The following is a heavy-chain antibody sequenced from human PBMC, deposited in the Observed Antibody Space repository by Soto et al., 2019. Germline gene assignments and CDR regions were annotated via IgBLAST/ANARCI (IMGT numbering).Heavy chain of an antibody. Sequence: PGGSLRLSCAASGFTFSTYGMHWVRQAPGKGLEWVAFISYDESNKYYADSVKGRFTISRDISRNTLYLQMNSLRAEDTAVYCCARDLGGAAHRVYYYGMDVWGQGTTVTVSS. CDR2: ISYDESNK. CDR3: ARDLGGAAHRVYYYGMDV. V-gene: IGHV3-30*03. J-gene: IGHJ6*02. CDR1: GFTFSTYG. D-gene: IGHD6-6*01.